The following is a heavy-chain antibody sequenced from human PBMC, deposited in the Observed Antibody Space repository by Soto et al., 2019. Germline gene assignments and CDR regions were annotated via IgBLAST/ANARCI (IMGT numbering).Heavy chain of an antibody. CDR2: TNEDGTFI. D-gene: IGHD3-16*01. V-gene: IGHV3-74*01. J-gene: IGHJ4*02. Sequence: EVQLVESGGGLVQPGGSLRLSCAASGFTFSSFWMHWVRQVPGKGLVWVSRTNEDGTFINYADSVKGRFTISRDNAKKRLYVKRKRGGAEEGCVYFCKRVWGGGGGYWGQGTLVTVSS. CDR3: KRVWGGGGGY. CDR1: GFTFSSFW.